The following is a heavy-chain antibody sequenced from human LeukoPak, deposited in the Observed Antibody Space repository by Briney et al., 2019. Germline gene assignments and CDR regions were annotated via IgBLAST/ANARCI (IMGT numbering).Heavy chain of an antibody. CDR3: AKSGGRALIDY. CDR2: IYSSGST. J-gene: IGHJ4*02. D-gene: IGHD1-26*01. V-gene: IGHV4-39*01. Sequence: SETLSLTCTVSGASVSGSPYYWGWIRQPPGKGLEWIGSIYSSGSTYYNASLQSRVTISIETSKNQISLRLNSVTAADTAIYYCAKSGGRALIDYWGQGTLVTVSS. CDR1: GASVSGSPYY.